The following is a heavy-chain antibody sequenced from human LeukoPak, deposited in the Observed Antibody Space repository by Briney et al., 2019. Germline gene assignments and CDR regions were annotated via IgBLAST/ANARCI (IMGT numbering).Heavy chain of an antibody. CDR1: GFTFSTYV. V-gene: IGHV3-23*01. D-gene: IGHD2-2*01. Sequence: GGSLRLSCAASGFTFSTYVMSWVRQAPGKGLEWVSVVSGGGGSAYYADSVKGRFTISRDNAKNSLYLQMNSLRAEDTAVYYCAREGGYCSSTSCPYGYYYYMDVWGKGTTVTVSS. J-gene: IGHJ6*03. CDR3: AREGGYCSSTSCPYGYYYYMDV. CDR2: VSGGGGSA.